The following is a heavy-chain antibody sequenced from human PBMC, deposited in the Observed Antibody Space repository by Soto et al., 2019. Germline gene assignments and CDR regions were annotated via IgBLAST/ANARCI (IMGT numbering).Heavy chain of an antibody. CDR1: GGSISSYY. CDR3: ARVGFNWNDDYYGMDV. CDR2: IYYSGST. J-gene: IGHJ6*02. V-gene: IGHV4-59*12. D-gene: IGHD1-20*01. Sequence: PSDTLSLTCTVSGGSISSYYWSWIRQPPGKGLEWIGYIYYSGSTNYNPSLKSRVTISVDTSKNQFSLKLSSVTAADTAVYYCARVGFNWNDDYYGMDVWGQGTTVTVSS.